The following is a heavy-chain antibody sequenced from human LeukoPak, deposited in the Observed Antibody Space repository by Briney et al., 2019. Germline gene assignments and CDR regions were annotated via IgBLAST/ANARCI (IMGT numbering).Heavy chain of an antibody. D-gene: IGHD3-10*01. J-gene: IGHJ4*02. Sequence: GGSLRLSCAASGFTFSSYSMNWVRQAPGKGLEWVSSISSSSSYIYCADSVKGRFTISRDNAKNSLYLQMNSLRAEDTAVYYCARDRGYYCDYWGQGTLVTVSS. CDR3: ARDRGYYCDY. CDR1: GFTFSSYS. V-gene: IGHV3-21*01. CDR2: ISSSSSYI.